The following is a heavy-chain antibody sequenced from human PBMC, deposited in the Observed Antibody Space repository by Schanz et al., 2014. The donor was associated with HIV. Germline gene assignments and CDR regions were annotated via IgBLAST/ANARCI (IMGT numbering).Heavy chain of an antibody. Sequence: QMQLQESGPGLVKPSETLSLSCTVSGGSVITTGQHWSWVRQPPGKGLEWIGYIYYSGSTYYNPSLKSRVTISVDTSKNQFSLKLSSVTAADTAVYYCARDLVGTRGWFDPWGQGTLVTVSS. CDR2: IYYSGST. CDR1: GGSVITTGQH. D-gene: IGHD2-2*01. CDR3: ARDLVGTRGWFDP. J-gene: IGHJ5*02. V-gene: IGHV4-31*03.